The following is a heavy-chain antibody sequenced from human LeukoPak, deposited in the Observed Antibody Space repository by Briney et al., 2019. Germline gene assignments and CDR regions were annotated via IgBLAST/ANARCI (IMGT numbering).Heavy chain of an antibody. V-gene: IGHV4-34*01. J-gene: IGHJ5*02. D-gene: IGHD3-16*01. CDR1: GGSFSGYY. CDR3: ARVPLPTTTRGFGWFDP. Sequence: SETLSLTCAVYGGSFSGYYWSWIRQPPGKGLEWIGEINHSGSTNYNPSLKSRVTISVDTSKSQFSLKLSSVTAADTAVYYCARVPLPTTTRGFGWFDPWGQGTLVTVSS. CDR2: INHSGST.